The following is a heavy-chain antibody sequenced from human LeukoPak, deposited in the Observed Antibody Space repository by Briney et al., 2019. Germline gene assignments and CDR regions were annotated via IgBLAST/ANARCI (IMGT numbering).Heavy chain of an antibody. Sequence: PSETLSLTCAVSGGSVTTYSWSWIRQPPGKGLQWVGYIYYTGSANYNPSLKSRVTMSVDTSKNHFSLKLSSVTAADTAVYYCARHRPPNYWYFDLWGRGTLVTVSS. CDR1: GGSVTTYS. V-gene: IGHV4-59*08. CDR2: IYYTGSA. J-gene: IGHJ2*01. CDR3: ARHRPPNYWYFDL.